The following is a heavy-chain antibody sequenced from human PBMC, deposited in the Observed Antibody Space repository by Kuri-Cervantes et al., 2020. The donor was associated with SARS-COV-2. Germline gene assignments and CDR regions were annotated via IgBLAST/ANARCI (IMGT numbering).Heavy chain of an antibody. CDR1: GFTFGSYE. Sequence: GESLKISCAASGFTFGSYEMNWVRQAPGKGLEWVATISYDGSNQYYGDSVKGRFTFSRDNSKNRMYLQMDSLRSEDTAVYYCARVPFFSASRWYFDLWGRGTLVTVSS. J-gene: IGHJ2*01. V-gene: IGHV3-30*03. CDR3: ARVPFFSASRWYFDL. D-gene: IGHD2/OR15-2a*01. CDR2: ISYDGSNQ.